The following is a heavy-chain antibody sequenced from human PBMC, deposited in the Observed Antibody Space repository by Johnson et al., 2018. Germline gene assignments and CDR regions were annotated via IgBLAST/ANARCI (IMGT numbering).Heavy chain of an antibody. J-gene: IGHJ6*02. CDR1: GFTFSRSG. CDR2: INSDGSST. V-gene: IGHV3-NL1*01. D-gene: IGHD2-2*01. Sequence: QVQLVESGGGVVQXGRSLRLSCAASGFTFSRSGMYWVRQAPGKGLVWVSRINSDGSSTSYADSVKGRFPISRDNSKNTLYLQMNSLRAEDTAVYYCAKGVGYCSSTSWCGMDVWGQGTTVTVSS. CDR3: AKGVGYCSSTSWCGMDV.